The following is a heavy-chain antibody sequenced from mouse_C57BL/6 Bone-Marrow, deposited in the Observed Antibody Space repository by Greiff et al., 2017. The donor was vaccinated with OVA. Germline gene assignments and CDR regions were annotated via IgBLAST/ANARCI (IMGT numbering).Heavy chain of an antibody. Sequence: QVHVKQSGAELVRPGTSVKVSCKASGYAFTNYLIEWVKQRPGQGLEWIGVINPGSGGTNYNEKFKGKATLTADKSSSTAYMQLSSLTSEDSAVYFCARWGTYDGPLFDYWGQGTTLTVSS. D-gene: IGHD2-3*01. J-gene: IGHJ2*01. CDR2: INPGSGGT. CDR3: ARWGTYDGPLFDY. V-gene: IGHV1-54*01. CDR1: GYAFTNYL.